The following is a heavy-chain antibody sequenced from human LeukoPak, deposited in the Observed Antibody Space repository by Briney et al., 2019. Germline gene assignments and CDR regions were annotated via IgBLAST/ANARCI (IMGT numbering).Heavy chain of an antibody. D-gene: IGHD3-22*01. Sequence: SETLSLTCTVSGGSISSGSYYWSWIRQPAGKGLEWIGRIYTSGSTNYNPSLKSRVTISVDTSKNQFSLKLSSVTAADTAVYYCAREEDYYDSSGYYSNLWGQGTLVTVSS. J-gene: IGHJ5*02. CDR1: GGSISSGSYY. V-gene: IGHV4-61*02. CDR2: IYTSGST. CDR3: AREEDYYDSSGYYSNL.